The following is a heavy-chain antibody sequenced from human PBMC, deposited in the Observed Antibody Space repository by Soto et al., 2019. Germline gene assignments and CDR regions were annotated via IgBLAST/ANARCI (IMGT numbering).Heavy chain of an antibody. Sequence: GGSLRLSCAASGFTFSSYSMNWVRQAPGNGLEWVSSISSSSTYIYYADSVKGRFTISRDNAKNSLYLQMNSLRAEDTAVYYCARVIAVAGLNWFGPWGQGTLVTVSS. CDR2: ISSSSTYI. CDR1: GFTFSSYS. J-gene: IGHJ5*02. D-gene: IGHD6-19*01. CDR3: ARVIAVAGLNWFGP. V-gene: IGHV3-21*01.